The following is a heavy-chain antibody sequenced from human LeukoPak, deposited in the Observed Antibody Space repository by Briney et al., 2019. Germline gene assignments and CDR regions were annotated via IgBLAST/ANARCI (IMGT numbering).Heavy chain of an antibody. J-gene: IGHJ5*02. CDR2: IIPIFGTA. CDR1: GGTFSSYA. Sequence: ASVKVSCKASGGTFSSYAISWVRQAPGQGLEWMGGIIPIFGTANYAQKFQGRVTITADESTSTAYMELSSLRSEDTAVYYCANAEHCSSTSCYREFDPWGQGTLVTVSS. D-gene: IGHD2-2*02. CDR3: ANAEHCSSTSCYREFDP. V-gene: IGHV1-69*13.